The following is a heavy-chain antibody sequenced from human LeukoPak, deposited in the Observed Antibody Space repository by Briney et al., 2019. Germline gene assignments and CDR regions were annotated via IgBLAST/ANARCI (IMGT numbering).Heavy chain of an antibody. Sequence: PSETLSLTCTVSGGSISSYYWSWIRQPPGKGLEWIGYIYYSGSTNYNPSLKSRVTISVDTSKNQFSLKLSSVTAADTAVYYCARLGRRGYSYGYDYWGQGTLVTVSS. D-gene: IGHD5-18*01. CDR1: GGSISSYY. J-gene: IGHJ4*02. CDR2: IYYSGST. V-gene: IGHV4-59*08. CDR3: ARLGRRGYSYGYDY.